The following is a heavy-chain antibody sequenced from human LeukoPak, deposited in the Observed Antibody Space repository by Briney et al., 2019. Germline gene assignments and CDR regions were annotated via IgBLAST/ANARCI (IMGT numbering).Heavy chain of an antibody. CDR3: AKDRDSSSWYLGSCFGDY. D-gene: IGHD6-13*01. CDR1: GFTFSSYA. J-gene: IGHJ4*02. V-gene: IGHV3-23*01. Sequence: GSLRLSCAASGFTFSSYALSWVRQAPGKGLEWVSGTSGSGGSTHYADSVKGRFTISRDNSKNTLYLEMNSLRAEDTAVYYCAKDRDSSSWYLGSCFGDYWGQGTLVTVSS. CDR2: TSGSGGST.